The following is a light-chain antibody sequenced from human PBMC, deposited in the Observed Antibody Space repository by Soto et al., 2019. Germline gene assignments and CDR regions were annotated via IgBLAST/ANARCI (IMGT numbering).Light chain of an antibody. Sequence: QSALTQPRSVSGSPGQSVTISCSGTSSDVGAYGFVSWYQQSPGKAPKLIIYDVFKRPSGVPDRFSGSKTGNTASLTLSGLQTEDEADYHCSSYAGAHSYEVFGGGTKVTVL. CDR2: DVF. CDR3: SSYAGAHSYEV. CDR1: SSDVGAYGF. V-gene: IGLV2-11*01. J-gene: IGLJ2*01.